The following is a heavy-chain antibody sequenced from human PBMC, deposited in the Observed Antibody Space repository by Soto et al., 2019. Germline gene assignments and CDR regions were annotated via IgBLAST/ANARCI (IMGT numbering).Heavy chain of an antibody. D-gene: IGHD6-13*01. CDR2: IWYDGSNK. CDR3: AKDGIAAAGTLTH. V-gene: IGHV3-33*06. CDR1: GFTFSSYG. Sequence: PGGSLRLSCAASGFTFSSYGMHWVRQAPGKGLEWVAVIWYDGSNKYYADSVKGRFTISRDNSKNTLYLQMNSLRAEDTAVYYCAKDGIAAAGTLTHWGQGTLVTVSS. J-gene: IGHJ4*02.